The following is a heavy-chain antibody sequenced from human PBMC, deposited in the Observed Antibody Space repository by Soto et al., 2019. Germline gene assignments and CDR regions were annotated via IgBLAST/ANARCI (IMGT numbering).Heavy chain of an antibody. J-gene: IGHJ6*02. Sequence: SVKVSCKASGGTFSSYAISWVRQAPGQGLEWMGGIIPIFGTANYAQKFQGRVTITADESTSTAYMELSSLRSEDTAVYYCAREQDSSSSGGDRNYYYYYGMDVWGQGTTVTVSS. CDR1: GGTFSSYA. D-gene: IGHD6-6*01. CDR2: IIPIFGTA. V-gene: IGHV1-69*13. CDR3: AREQDSSSSGGDRNYYYYYGMDV.